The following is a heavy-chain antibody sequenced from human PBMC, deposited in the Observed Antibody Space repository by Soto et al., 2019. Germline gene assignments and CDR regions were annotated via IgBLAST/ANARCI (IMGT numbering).Heavy chain of an antibody. CDR1: GGSLDSLT. V-gene: IGHV1-69*02. Sequence: QVQLVQSGAEMREPGSSVRVSCKASGGSLDSLTISWLRQAPGQGLEWMGRILPVVSMASYAEKFQDRIKIDADKSTNTVYMEVTNLRTDDTAMYYCVGQRLEPRDPWGQGTPIIVSS. CDR3: VGQRLEPRDP. CDR2: ILPVVSMA. D-gene: IGHD6-19*01. J-gene: IGHJ5*02.